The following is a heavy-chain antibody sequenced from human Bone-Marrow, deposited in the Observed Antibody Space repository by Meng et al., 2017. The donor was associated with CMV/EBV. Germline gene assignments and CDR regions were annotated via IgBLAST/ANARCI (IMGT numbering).Heavy chain of an antibody. CDR2: IKQDGSEK. Sequence: GESLKISCAASGFTFSSYWMSWVRQAPGKGLEWVANIKQDGSEKYYVDSVKGRFTISRDNAKNSLYLQMNSLRAEDTAVYYCASTASMVFYWGQGTLVTVYS. CDR1: GFTFSSYW. D-gene: IGHD3-10*01. V-gene: IGHV3-7*01. CDR3: ASTASMVFY. J-gene: IGHJ4*02.